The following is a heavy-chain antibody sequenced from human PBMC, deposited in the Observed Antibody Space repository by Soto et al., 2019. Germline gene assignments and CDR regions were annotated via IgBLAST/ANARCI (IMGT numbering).Heavy chain of an antibody. CDR1: GGSISSSNW. CDR3: ARDRGGSYPYYYYGMDV. D-gene: IGHD1-26*01. CDR2: IYHSGST. V-gene: IGHV4-4*02. Sequence: PSETLSLTCAVSGGSISSSNWWSWVRQPPGKGLEWIGEIYHSGSTNYNPSLKSRVTISVDKSKNQFSLKLSSVTAADTAVYYCARDRGGSYPYYYYGMDVWGLGTTVTSP. J-gene: IGHJ6*02.